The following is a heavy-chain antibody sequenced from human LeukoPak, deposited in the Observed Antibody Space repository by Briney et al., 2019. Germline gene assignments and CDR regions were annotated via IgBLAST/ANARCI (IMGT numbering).Heavy chain of an antibody. D-gene: IGHD3-10*01. CDR1: GFSFSSYW. V-gene: IGHV3-66*02. Sequence: SGGSLRLSCAASGFSFSSYWMSWVRQAPGKGLEWVSVIYSGGSTYYADSVKGRFTISRDNSKNTLYLQMNSLRAEDTAVYYCARGPTLAYYYGSGSYPPRGWFDPWGQGTLVTVSS. J-gene: IGHJ5*02. CDR2: IYSGGST. CDR3: ARGPTLAYYYGSGSYPPRGWFDP.